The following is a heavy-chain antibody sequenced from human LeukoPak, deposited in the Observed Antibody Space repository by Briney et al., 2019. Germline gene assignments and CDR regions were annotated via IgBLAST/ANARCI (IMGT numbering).Heavy chain of an antibody. Sequence: RSLRLSCAASRFTLSSYSMNSVRQAPRKGLGWVSYITSSSSTIYYADSVKGRFTLSRDNAKNLMYLEMNSLRAEDTAVYCCASDGEARSIRFNYYYYGRDVWGQGTTVSVPS. CDR1: RFTLSSYS. CDR2: ITSSSSTI. CDR3: ASDGEARSIRFNYYYYGRDV. V-gene: IGHV3-48*04. J-gene: IGHJ6*02. D-gene: IGHD6-6*01.